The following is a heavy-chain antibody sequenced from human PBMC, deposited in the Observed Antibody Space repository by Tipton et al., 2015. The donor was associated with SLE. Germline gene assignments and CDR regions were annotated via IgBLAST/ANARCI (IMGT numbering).Heavy chain of an antibody. CDR2: ISSSGSTI. CDR1: GFTFSSYE. D-gene: IGHD1-26*01. CDR3: ARVGSGIPGY. Sequence: SLRLSCAASGFTFSSYEMNCVRQAPGKGLECVSYISSSGSTIYYADSVKGRFTISRDNAKNSLYLQMNSLRAEDTAVYYCARVGSGIPGYWGQGTLVTVSS. J-gene: IGHJ4*02. V-gene: IGHV3-48*03.